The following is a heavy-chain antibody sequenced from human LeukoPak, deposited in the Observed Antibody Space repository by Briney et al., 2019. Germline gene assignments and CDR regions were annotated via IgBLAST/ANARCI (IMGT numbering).Heavy chain of an antibody. J-gene: IGHJ4*02. Sequence: SETLSLTCTVSGGSISSSSYYWGWIRQPPGKGLEWIGSIYYSGSTYYNPSLKSRVTISVDTSKNQFSLKLSSVTAADTAVYYCARVRTRGSSGSYYFDYWGQGTLVTVSS. CDR3: ARVRTRGSSGSYYFDY. D-gene: IGHD6-19*01. V-gene: IGHV4-39*07. CDR2: IYYSGST. CDR1: GGSISSSSYY.